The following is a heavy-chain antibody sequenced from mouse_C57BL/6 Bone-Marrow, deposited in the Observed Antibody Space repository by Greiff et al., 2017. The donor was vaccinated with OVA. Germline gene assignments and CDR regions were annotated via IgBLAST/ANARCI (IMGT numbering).Heavy chain of an antibody. CDR3: ARGGLRLLSWFAY. V-gene: IGHV1-82*01. D-gene: IGHD2-4*01. Sequence: QVQLQQSGPELVKPGASVKISCKASGYAFSSSWMNWVKQRPGKGLEWIGRIYPGDGDTNYNGKFKGKATLTADKSSSTAYMQLSSLTSEDSAVYFCARGGLRLLSWFAYWGKGTLVTVSA. CDR1: GYAFSSSW. J-gene: IGHJ3*01. CDR2: IYPGDGDT.